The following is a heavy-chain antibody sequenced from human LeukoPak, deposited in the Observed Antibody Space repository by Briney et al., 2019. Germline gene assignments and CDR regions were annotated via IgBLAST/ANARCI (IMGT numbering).Heavy chain of an antibody. V-gene: IGHV3-74*01. J-gene: IGHJ5*02. D-gene: IGHD2-15*01. CDR3: TRRVSATRWFDP. CDR2: INSDGSTT. CDR1: GFTFSSYW. Sequence: GGSLGLSCGASGFTFSSYWMHWVRPTPGKGLGWVSRINSDGSTTNYADSVKGRFTISRDNAENTMYLQMNSLRVEDTAVYYCTRRVSATRWFDPWGQGTLVTVSS.